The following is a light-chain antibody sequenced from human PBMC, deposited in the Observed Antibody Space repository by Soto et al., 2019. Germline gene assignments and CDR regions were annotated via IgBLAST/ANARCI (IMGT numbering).Light chain of an antibody. CDR2: GAS. V-gene: IGKV1-9*01. Sequence: DIQLTQSPSFLSASVGDRVTVTCRSSQDISSYLAWYQQKPGKAPKVLIYGASTLQSGVPPRFGGSGSGTAFTLTISSPQPEDFANYFCQQVHDYPITFGGGTKVEIK. CDR3: QQVHDYPIT. J-gene: IGKJ4*01. CDR1: QDISSY.